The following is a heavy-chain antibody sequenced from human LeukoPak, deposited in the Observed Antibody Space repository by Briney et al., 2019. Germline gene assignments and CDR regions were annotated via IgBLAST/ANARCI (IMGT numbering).Heavy chain of an antibody. V-gene: IGHV5-10-1*01. D-gene: IGHD4-17*01. CDR2: IDPSASYT. Sequence: GGPLKISGKGPDYTSVTYGITGVGQMPGKGWEWLGNIDPSASYTNYSPSFQGHVSISADKSISTGYLQWSSLKASDTAMYYCARHHGDDDAFDVWGHGTMVTVSS. J-gene: IGHJ3*01. CDR3: ARHHGDDDAFDV. CDR1: DYTSVTYG.